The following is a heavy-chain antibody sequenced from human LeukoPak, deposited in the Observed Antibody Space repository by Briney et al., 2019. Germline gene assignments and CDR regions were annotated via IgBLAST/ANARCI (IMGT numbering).Heavy chain of an antibody. CDR3: ASYYDSSGYRDY. CDR1: GGSFSGYY. J-gene: IGHJ4*02. D-gene: IGHD3-22*01. CDR2: INHSGST. Sequence: SETLSLTCAVYGGSFSGYYWSWIRQPPGKGLEWIGEINHSGSTNYNPSLKSGVTISVDTSKNQFSLKLSSVTAADTAVYYCASYYDSSGYRDYWGQGTLVTVSS. V-gene: IGHV4-34*01.